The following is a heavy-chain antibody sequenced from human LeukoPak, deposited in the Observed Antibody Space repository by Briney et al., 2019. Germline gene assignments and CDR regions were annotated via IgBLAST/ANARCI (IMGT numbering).Heavy chain of an antibody. CDR1: GYTFTSYD. CDR3: ARGNPYCSSTSCYLPLFDY. CDR2: MNPNSGNT. J-gene: IGHJ4*02. V-gene: IGHV1-8*01. Sequence: GASVKVSCKASGYTFTSYDINWVRQATGQGLEWMGWMNPNSGNTGYAQKFQGRVTMTRNTSISTAYMELSSLRSEDTAVYYCARGNPYCSSTSCYLPLFDYWGQGTLVTVSS. D-gene: IGHD2-2*01.